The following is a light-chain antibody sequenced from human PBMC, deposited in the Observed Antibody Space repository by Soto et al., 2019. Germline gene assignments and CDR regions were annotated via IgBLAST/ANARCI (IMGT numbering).Light chain of an antibody. J-gene: IGLJ2*01. CDR3: SSYAGSNNFVV. CDR2: EVS. Sequence: QSALTQPPSASGSPGQSVTISCTRTSSDVGGYNYVSWFQQHPGKAPKLMIYEVSKRPPGVPDRFSGSKSGNTASLSVSGLQAEDEADYYCSSYAGSNNFVVFGGGTKLTVL. V-gene: IGLV2-8*01. CDR1: SSDVGGYNY.